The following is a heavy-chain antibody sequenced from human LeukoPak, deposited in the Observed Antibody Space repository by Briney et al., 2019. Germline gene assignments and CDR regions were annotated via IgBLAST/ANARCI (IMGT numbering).Heavy chain of an antibody. J-gene: IGHJ3*02. Sequence: GGSLRLSCAASGFTFSSYSMNWVRQAPGKGVEWVSYISSGSSTIYYADSVKGRFTISRDNAKNSLCLQMNSLRDEDTAVYYCARENIVVVTAIRDAFDIWGQGTMVTVSS. D-gene: IGHD2-21*02. CDR3: ARENIVVVTAIRDAFDI. CDR2: ISSGSSTI. V-gene: IGHV3-48*02. CDR1: GFTFSSYS.